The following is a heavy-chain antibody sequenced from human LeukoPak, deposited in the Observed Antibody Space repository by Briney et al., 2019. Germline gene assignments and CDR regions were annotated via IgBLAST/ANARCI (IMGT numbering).Heavy chain of an antibody. Sequence: PSETLSLTCTVSGGSISSYYWSWIRQPPGKGLEWIGYIYYSGSTNYNPSLKSRVTMSVDTSKNQFSLKLSSVTAADTAVYYCARDRGQQLVPDDAFDIWGQGTMVTVSS. D-gene: IGHD6-13*01. CDR3: ARDRGQQLVPDDAFDI. V-gene: IGHV4-59*12. J-gene: IGHJ3*02. CDR1: GGSISSYY. CDR2: IYYSGST.